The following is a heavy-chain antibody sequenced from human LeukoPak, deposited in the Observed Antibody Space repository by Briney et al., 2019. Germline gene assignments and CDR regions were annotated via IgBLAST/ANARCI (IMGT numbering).Heavy chain of an antibody. CDR1: GFTFSTYV. CDR2: IGTHSTST. J-gene: IGHJ4*02. Sequence: PWGSLSLSCAASGFTFSTYVMTWLRQAPGAGLEWVSAIGTHSTSTDYPDSVKGRFTISRDDSKNTVFLQMTSLRVEDTALYYCTRRVRGTPDYWGLGTLVTVSS. CDR3: TRRVRGTPDY. V-gene: IGHV3-23*01. D-gene: IGHD3-3*01.